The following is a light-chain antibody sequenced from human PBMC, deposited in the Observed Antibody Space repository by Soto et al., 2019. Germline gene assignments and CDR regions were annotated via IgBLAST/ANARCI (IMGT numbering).Light chain of an antibody. CDR2: EVS. V-gene: IGLV2-14*01. Sequence: QSVLTQPASVSGSPGQSITISCTGTSSDVGGYKYVSWYQKHPGKAPKLMIYEVSNRPSGVSNRFSGSKSGNTASLTISGLQAEDEADYYCSSYTSSSTWVFGGGTKLTVL. CDR3: SSYTSSSTWV. J-gene: IGLJ3*02. CDR1: SSDVGGYKY.